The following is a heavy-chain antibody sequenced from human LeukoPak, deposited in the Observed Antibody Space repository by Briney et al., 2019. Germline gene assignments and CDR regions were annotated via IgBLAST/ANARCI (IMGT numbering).Heavy chain of an antibody. CDR1: GYSFSSYW. CDR2: IYPGDSDT. D-gene: IGHD5-18*01. V-gene: IGHV5-51*01. CDR3: ARHLGAAMVSPLGD. Sequence: GESLKISCKGSGYSFSSYWIGWVRQMPGKGLEWMGIIYPGDSDTRYSPSFQGQVTISADRSITTAYVQWSSLQASDTAMYYCARHLGAAMVSPLGDWGQGTLVTVSS. J-gene: IGHJ4*02.